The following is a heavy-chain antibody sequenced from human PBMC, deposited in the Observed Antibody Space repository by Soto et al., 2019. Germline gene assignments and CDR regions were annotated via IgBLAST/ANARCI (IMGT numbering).Heavy chain of an antibody. J-gene: IGHJ6*02. D-gene: IGHD2-15*01. CDR1: GYSVSSSDYY. CDR3: APLSVSLSGPYGIHV. CDR2: MLYSGLT. V-gene: IGHV4-39*01. Sequence: PSETLFLTCSVSGYSVSSSDYYWAWIRQPPGKGLEWIGSMLYSGLTYYNPSLKSRVTLSVDTSKNQFSVRLNSVTASDTAVYYCAPLSVSLSGPYGIHVWGQGTTVTVSS.